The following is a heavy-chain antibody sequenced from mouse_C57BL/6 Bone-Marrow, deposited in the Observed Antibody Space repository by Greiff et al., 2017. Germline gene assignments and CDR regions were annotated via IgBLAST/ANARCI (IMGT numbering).Heavy chain of an antibody. CDR1: GFTFSSYA. V-gene: IGHV5-4*01. J-gene: IGHJ3*01. CDR2: ISDGGSYT. CDR3: ARDSDGYDGAWFAY. Sequence: DVMLVESGGGLVKPGGSLKLSCAASGFTFSSYAMSWVRQTPEKRLEWVATISDGGSYTYYPDNVKGRVTISRDNAKNNLYLQMSHLKSEDTAMYYCARDSDGYDGAWFAYWGQGTLVTVSA. D-gene: IGHD2-2*01.